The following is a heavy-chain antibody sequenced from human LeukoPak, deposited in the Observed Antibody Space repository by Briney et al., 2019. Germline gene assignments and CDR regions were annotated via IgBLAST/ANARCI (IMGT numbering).Heavy chain of an antibody. CDR1: GYTFTSYD. CDR2: MNPNSGNT. D-gene: IGHD6-13*01. Sequence: ASVKVSCKASGYTFTSYDINWVRQATGQGLEWMGWMNPNSGNTGYAQKFQGRVTMTRNTSISTAYMKLRSLRSEDTAVYYCARGASTSSWYFLGDAFDMWGQGTRVTVSS. CDR3: ARGASTSSWYFLGDAFDM. J-gene: IGHJ3*02. V-gene: IGHV1-8*02.